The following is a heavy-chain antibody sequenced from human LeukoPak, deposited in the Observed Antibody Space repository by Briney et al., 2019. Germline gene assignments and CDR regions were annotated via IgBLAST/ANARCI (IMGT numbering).Heavy chain of an antibody. Sequence: ASVKVSCEASGGTFSSYAISWVRQAPGQGLEWMGGIIPIFGTANYAQKFQGRVTITTDESTSTAYMELSSLRSEDTAVYYCAREAAGGAFDIWGRGTMVTVSS. V-gene: IGHV1-69*05. CDR3: AREAAGGAFDI. D-gene: IGHD6-25*01. CDR2: IIPIFGTA. J-gene: IGHJ3*02. CDR1: GGTFSSYA.